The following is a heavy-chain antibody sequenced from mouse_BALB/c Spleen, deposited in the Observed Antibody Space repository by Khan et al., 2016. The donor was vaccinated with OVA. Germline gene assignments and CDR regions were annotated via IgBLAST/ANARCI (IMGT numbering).Heavy chain of an antibody. J-gene: IGHJ2*01. Sequence: QVQLKESGPELVKPGASVKMSCKASGYTFTYYVITWVKQRTGQGLEWIGEIYPGSDNAYYNERFKGKATLTADKSSHTTHMQLSSLTSEDSAVYFCARGDGYYVYIDYWGQGTTLTVSS. V-gene: IGHV1-77*01. CDR2: IYPGSDNA. CDR1: GYTFTYYV. CDR3: ARGDGYYVYIDY. D-gene: IGHD2-3*01.